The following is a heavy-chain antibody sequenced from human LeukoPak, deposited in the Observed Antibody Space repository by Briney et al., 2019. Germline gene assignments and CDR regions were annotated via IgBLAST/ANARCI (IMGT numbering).Heavy chain of an antibody. CDR3: ARDLGYTHGFGY. CDR1: GFTFNNND. CDR2: IYGGGAT. Sequence: GGSLRLSCAASGFTFNNNDMSGVRQAPGKGLEWVSIIYGGGATYYSDSVKGRFSISRDNSNNTLYLQMNSLRAEDTAVYYCARDLGYTHGFGYWGQGTLVTVSS. D-gene: IGHD5-18*01. J-gene: IGHJ4*02. V-gene: IGHV3-53*01.